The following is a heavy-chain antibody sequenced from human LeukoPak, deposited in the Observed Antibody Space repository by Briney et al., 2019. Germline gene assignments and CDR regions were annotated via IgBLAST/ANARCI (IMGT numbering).Heavy chain of an antibody. V-gene: IGHV3-7*01. Sequence: GGSLRLSCAASGFTFSSYWMSWVRQAPGKGLEGVANIKQDGSEKYYVDSVKGRFTISRDNAKNSLYLQMNSLRAEDTAVYYCARDGHDYGDYNLDYWGQGTLVTVSS. J-gene: IGHJ4*02. D-gene: IGHD4-17*01. CDR1: GFTFSSYW. CDR3: ARDGHDYGDYNLDY. CDR2: IKQDGSEK.